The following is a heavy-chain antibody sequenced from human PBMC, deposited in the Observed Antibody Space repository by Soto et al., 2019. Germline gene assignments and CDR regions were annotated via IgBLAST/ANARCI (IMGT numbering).Heavy chain of an antibody. Sequence: GGSLRLSCTASGFTFGDYAMSWFLQAPGKGLEWVGFIRSKAYGGTTEYAASVKGRFTISRDDSKSIAYLQMNSLKTEDTAVYYCTRDPYSSNYAGGRAYWGQGTLVTVSS. CDR3: TRDPYSSNYAGGRAY. J-gene: IGHJ4*02. CDR1: GFTFGDYA. D-gene: IGHD4-4*01. CDR2: IRSKAYGGTT. V-gene: IGHV3-49*03.